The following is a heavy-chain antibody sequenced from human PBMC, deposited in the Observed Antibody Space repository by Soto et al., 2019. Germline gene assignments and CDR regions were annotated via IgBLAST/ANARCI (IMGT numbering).Heavy chain of an antibody. CDR2: ISSSSSYI. CDR1: GFTFSSYS. D-gene: IGHD2-2*01. Sequence: EVQLVESGGGLVKPGGSLRLSCAASGFTFSSYSMNWVRQAPGKGLEWVSSISSSSSYIYYADSVKGRFTISRDNAKNSLYLQMNSLRAEDTAVYYCARGCSSTSCYVDYHYYYGMDVWGQGTTVTVSS. J-gene: IGHJ6*02. CDR3: ARGCSSTSCYVDYHYYYGMDV. V-gene: IGHV3-21*01.